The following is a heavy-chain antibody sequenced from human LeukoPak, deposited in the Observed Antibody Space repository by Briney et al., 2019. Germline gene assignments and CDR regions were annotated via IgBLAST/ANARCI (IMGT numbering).Heavy chain of an antibody. J-gene: IGHJ3*02. CDR3: ARQTLYYDILTGYYGAFDI. CDR2: INHSGST. Sequence: PSETLSLTCSVSGGSISSSSYYWGWIRQPPGKGLEWIGEINHSGSTNYNPSLKSRVTISVDTSKNQFSLKLSSVTAADTAVYYCARQTLYYDILTGYYGAFDIWGQGTMVTVSS. V-gene: IGHV4-39*01. D-gene: IGHD3-9*01. CDR1: GGSISSSSYY.